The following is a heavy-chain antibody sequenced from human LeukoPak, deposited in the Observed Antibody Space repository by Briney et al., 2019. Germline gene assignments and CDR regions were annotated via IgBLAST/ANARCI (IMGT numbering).Heavy chain of an antibody. V-gene: IGHV3-23*01. Sequence: GGSLRLSCAASGFTFVSYAMTWVRQAPGKGLESVSAINGGGDTTYYADSVKGRFTISRDKSKNTMYLQMNSLRAEDTALYYCAKALDTYGYMRFDFWGQGTLVTVSS. J-gene: IGHJ4*02. D-gene: IGHD5-18*01. CDR1: GFTFVSYA. CDR3: AKALDTYGYMRFDF. CDR2: INGGGDTT.